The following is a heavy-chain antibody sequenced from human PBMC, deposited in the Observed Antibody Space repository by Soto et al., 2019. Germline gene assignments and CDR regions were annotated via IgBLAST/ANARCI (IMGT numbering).Heavy chain of an antibody. CDR3: ASVRGGYYYAMDV. Sequence: SETLSLTCAVSGGSISSSHWCSWVRQPPGKGLEWIGEIYHSGSTNYNPSLKSRVTISVDKSKNQFSLKLSSVTAADTAVYYCASVRGGYYYAMDVWGQGTTVT. CDR1: GGSISSSHW. D-gene: IGHD3-10*02. CDR2: IYHSGST. V-gene: IGHV4-4*02. J-gene: IGHJ6*02.